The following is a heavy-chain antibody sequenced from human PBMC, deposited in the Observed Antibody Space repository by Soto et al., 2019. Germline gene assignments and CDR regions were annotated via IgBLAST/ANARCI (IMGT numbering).Heavy chain of an antibody. J-gene: IGHJ4*02. V-gene: IGHV3-66*01. Sequence: PGGSLRLSCAASGFTVSSNYMSWVRQAPGKGLEWVSVIYSGGSTYYADSVKGRFTISRDNSKNTLYLQMNSLRAEDTAVYYCVRGGAAVAGTFGFDYWGQGTLVTVSS. D-gene: IGHD6-19*01. CDR3: VRGGAAVAGTFGFDY. CDR2: IYSGGST. CDR1: GFTVSSNY.